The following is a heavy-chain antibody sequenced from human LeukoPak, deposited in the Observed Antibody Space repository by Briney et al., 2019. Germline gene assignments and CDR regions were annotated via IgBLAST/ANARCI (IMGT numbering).Heavy chain of an antibody. CDR2: ISYDGSNK. V-gene: IGHV3-30-3*01. CDR1: GFTFSSYA. Sequence: PGGSLRPSCAASGFTFSSYAMHWVRQAPGKGLEWVAVISYDGSNKYYADSVKGRFTISRDNSKNTLYLQMNSLRAEDTAVYYCARGIWGRGDRYFDYWGQGTLVTVSS. D-gene: IGHD3-16*01. CDR3: ARGIWGRGDRYFDY. J-gene: IGHJ4*02.